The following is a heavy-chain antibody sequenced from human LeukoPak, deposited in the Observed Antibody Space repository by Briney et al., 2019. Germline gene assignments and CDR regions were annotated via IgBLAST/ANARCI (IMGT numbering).Heavy chain of an antibody. CDR2: ISSSSSTI. D-gene: IGHD4-11*01. CDR1: GFTFSSYS. Sequence: GGSLRLSCAASGFTFSSYSMNWVRQAPGKGLEWVSYISSSSSTIYDADSVKGRFTISRDNAKNSLYLQMNSLRAEDTAVYYCARLAGVHDYSNYGQVDYWGQGTLVTVSS. V-gene: IGHV3-48*01. CDR3: ARLAGVHDYSNYGQVDY. J-gene: IGHJ4*02.